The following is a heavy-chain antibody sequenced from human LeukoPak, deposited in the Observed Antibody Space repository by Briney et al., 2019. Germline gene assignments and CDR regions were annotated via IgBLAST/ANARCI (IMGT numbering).Heavy chain of an antibody. CDR1: GYTFTSYY. D-gene: IGHD3-22*01. CDR3: ARDLGYYYDSSGYYFAY. CDR2: INPSGGST. J-gene: IGHJ4*02. Sequence: ASVKVSCKASGYTFTSYYMHWVRQAPGQGLEWMGIINPSGGSTSYAQKFQGRVTMTRDTSTSTVYMELRSLRSEDTAVYYCARDLGYYYDSSGYYFAYWGRGTLVTVSS. V-gene: IGHV1-46*01.